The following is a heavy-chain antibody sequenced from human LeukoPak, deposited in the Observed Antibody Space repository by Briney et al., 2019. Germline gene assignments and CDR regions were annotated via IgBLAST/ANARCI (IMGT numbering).Heavy chain of an antibody. Sequence: SETLSLTCTVSGGSINTYSLSWIRQPAGKGLEWIGRIYASGSTNYNPSLKSRVTMSVDTSKNQFSLKLSSVIAADTAMYYCARDRSGSYYRIDYWGQGTLVTVSS. CDR1: GGSINTYS. CDR3: ARDRSGSYYRIDY. D-gene: IGHD1-26*01. J-gene: IGHJ4*02. CDR2: IYASGST. V-gene: IGHV4-4*07.